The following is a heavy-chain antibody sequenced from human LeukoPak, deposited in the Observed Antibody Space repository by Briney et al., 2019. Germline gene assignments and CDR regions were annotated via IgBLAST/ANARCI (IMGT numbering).Heavy chain of an antibody. D-gene: IGHD3-22*01. J-gene: IGHJ3*02. CDR1: GGSISSGSYY. V-gene: IGHV4-61*02. CDR3: ARGDYDSSGYYFWMKAFDI. CDR2: IYTSGST. Sequence: KPSETLSLTCTVSGGSISSGSYYWSWIRQPAGKGLEWIGRIYTSGSTNYNPSLKSRVTISVDTSKNQFSLKLSSVTAADTAVYYCARGDYDSSGYYFWMKAFDIWGQGTMVTVSS.